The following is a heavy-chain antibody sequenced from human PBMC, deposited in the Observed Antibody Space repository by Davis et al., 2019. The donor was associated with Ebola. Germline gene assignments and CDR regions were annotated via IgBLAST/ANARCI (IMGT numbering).Heavy chain of an antibody. J-gene: IGHJ3*02. CDR3: ASAAGTPDAFDI. D-gene: IGHD6-13*01. CDR1: GGTFSSYA. Sequence: SVKVSCKASGGTFSSYAISWVRQAPGQGLEWMGGIIPIFGTANYAQKFQGRVTMTRDTSTSTVYMELSSLRSEDTAVYYCASAAGTPDAFDIWGQGTMVTVSS. V-gene: IGHV1-69*05. CDR2: IIPIFGTA.